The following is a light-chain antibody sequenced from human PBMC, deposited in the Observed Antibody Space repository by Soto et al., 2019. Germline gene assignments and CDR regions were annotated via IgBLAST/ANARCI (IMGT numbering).Light chain of an antibody. CDR2: KVS. CDR3: LQATHRPYT. J-gene: IGKJ2*01. V-gene: IGKV2-30*02. CDR1: QSLVHSDGNTY. Sequence: DVVMTQSPLSLSVTLGQPASISCRSSQSLVHSDGNTYFLWFQQRPGQSPRRLIYKVSNRDAGAPARCSGSGSGVDFTLKISRVEVEDVGVYYCLQATHRPYTFGQGTNLEIK.